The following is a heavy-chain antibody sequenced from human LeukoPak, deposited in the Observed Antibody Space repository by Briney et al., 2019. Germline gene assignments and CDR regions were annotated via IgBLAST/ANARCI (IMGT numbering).Heavy chain of an antibody. CDR3: AKALRYCSSTSCQTYYYYGMDV. J-gene: IGHJ6*02. Sequence: GGSLRLSCAASGFTFSSYGMHWVRQAPGKGLEWVAVISYDGSNKYYADSVKGRFTISRDNSKNTLYLQMSSLRAEDTAVYYCAKALRYCSSTSCQTYYYYGMDVWGQGTTVAVSS. CDR2: ISYDGSNK. CDR1: GFTFSSYG. V-gene: IGHV3-30*18. D-gene: IGHD2-2*01.